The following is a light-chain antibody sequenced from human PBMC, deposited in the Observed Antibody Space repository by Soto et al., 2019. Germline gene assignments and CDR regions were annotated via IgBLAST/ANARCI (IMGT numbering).Light chain of an antibody. J-gene: IGKJ1*01. CDR2: GAS. Sequence: VLTQSPATLSVSPWERATLSCRASQSVATNLAWYQQRPGQAPRLLIYGASKRAIGLPARFSGSGSGTEFTLTIPSLQSEDFAVYYCQQYNNWPQTFGQGTQVDIK. CDR3: QQYNNWPQT. CDR1: QSVATN. V-gene: IGKV3-15*01.